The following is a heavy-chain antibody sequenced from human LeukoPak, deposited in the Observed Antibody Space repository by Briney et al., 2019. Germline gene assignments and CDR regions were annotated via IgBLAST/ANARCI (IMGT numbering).Heavy chain of an antibody. CDR2: IYYSGST. Sequence: PSETLSLTCAVSGGSISSYYWSWIRQPPGKGLEWIGYIYYSGSTNYNPSLKSRVTISVDTSKNQFSLKLSSVTAADTAVYYCARGIEAGYYYDSSGHYHDYWGQGTLVTVSS. V-gene: IGHV4-59*01. J-gene: IGHJ4*02. CDR1: GGSISSYY. D-gene: IGHD3-22*01. CDR3: ARGIEAGYYYDSSGHYHDY.